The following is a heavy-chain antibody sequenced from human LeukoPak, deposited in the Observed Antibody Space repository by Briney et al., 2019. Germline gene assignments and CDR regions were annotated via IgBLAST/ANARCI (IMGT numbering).Heavy chain of an antibody. V-gene: IGHV3-21*04. J-gene: IGHJ4*02. CDR3: ARDLGYDSSGYPGGYFDY. D-gene: IGHD3-22*01. CDR2: ISSSSSCI. Sequence: GGSLRLSCAASGFTFSSYSMNWVRQAPGKGLEWVSSISSSSSCIYYADSVKGRFTISRDNAKNSLYLQMNSLRAEDTAVYYCARDLGYDSSGYPGGYFDYWGQGTLVTVSS. CDR1: GFTFSSYS.